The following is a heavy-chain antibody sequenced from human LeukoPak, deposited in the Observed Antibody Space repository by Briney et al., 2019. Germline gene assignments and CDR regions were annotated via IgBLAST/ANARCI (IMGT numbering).Heavy chain of an antibody. V-gene: IGHV4-30-4*01. Sequence: SETLSLTGTGSGGSISSGDYYWSWIRQPPGKGLEWIGYIYYSGSTYYNPSLKSRVTISVDTSKNQFSLKLSSVTAADTAVYYCARDRGPDYGGPGNYGMDVWGQGTTVTVSS. CDR1: GGSISSGDYY. J-gene: IGHJ6*02. CDR3: ARDRGPDYGGPGNYGMDV. D-gene: IGHD4-17*01. CDR2: IYYSGST.